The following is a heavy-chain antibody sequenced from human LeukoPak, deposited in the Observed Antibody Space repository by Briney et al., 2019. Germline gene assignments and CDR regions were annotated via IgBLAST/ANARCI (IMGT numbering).Heavy chain of an antibody. D-gene: IGHD5-18*01. CDR2: ISSSSSYT. CDR1: GFTVSSNY. J-gene: IGHJ6*02. V-gene: IGHV3-11*06. CDR3: ARVPHSYGPWGGYYGMDV. Sequence: GGSLRLSCIASGFTVSSNYMSWIRQAPGKGLEWVSYISSSSSYTNYADSVKGRFTISRDNAKNSLYLQMNSLRAEDTAVYYCARVPHSYGPWGGYYGMDVWGQGTTVTVSS.